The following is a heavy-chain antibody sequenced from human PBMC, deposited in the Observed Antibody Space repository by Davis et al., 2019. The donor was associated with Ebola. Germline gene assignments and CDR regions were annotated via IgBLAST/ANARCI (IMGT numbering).Heavy chain of an antibody. V-gene: IGHV4-4*02. CDR1: GGSISSTNW. CDR2: IYHNGDT. CDR3: ARGLSAGGFDP. Sequence: GSLRLSCVVTGGSISSTNWWSWVRQPPGKGLEWIGEIYHNGDTNNNPSLKSRVTISVDKSKNQFSLKLSPVTAADTAVYYCARGLSAGGFDPWGQGTLVTVSA. D-gene: IGHD3-10*01. J-gene: IGHJ5*02.